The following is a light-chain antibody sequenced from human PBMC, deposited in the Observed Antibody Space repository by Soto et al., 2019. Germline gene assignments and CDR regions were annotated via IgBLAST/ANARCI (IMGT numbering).Light chain of an antibody. Sequence: EIVLTQSPATLSLSPGDRAILSCRASQSISSALAWYQQKPGQAPRLLIYDASDRATGIPARFSGSRSGTDFTLTISSLEAEDFAVYYCQQRSDWLTFGGGTGVEIK. V-gene: IGKV3-11*01. CDR3: QQRSDWLT. J-gene: IGKJ4*01. CDR1: QSISSA. CDR2: DAS.